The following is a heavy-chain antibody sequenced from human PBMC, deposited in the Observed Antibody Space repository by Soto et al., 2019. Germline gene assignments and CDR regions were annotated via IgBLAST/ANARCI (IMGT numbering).Heavy chain of an antibody. Sequence: EVQLVESGGGLVQPGGSLRLSCAASGFTFSSYSMNWVRQAPGKGLEWVSYISSSSSTIYYADSVKGRFTISRDNAKNSLYLQMNSLRDEDAAVYYCASYSSGWSYYYYGMDVWAKGPRSPSP. CDR1: GFTFSSYS. CDR3: ASYSSGWSYYYYGMDV. CDR2: ISSSSSTI. V-gene: IGHV3-48*02. J-gene: IGHJ6*02. D-gene: IGHD6-19*01.